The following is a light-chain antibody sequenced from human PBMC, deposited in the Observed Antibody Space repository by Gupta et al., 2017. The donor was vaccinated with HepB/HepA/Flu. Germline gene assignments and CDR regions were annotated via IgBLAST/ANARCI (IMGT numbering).Light chain of an antibody. CDR2: DVT. Sequence: QSALTQPRSVSGSPGQSVTISCTGTSSDVGTYNYVSWYQEHPGKAPKVIIYDVTKRPSGVADRFSGSKSGNTASLTISGLQAEDEADYYCCSYAGSYSYVFGDGTKVSVL. CDR3: CSYAGSYSYV. J-gene: IGLJ1*01. CDR1: SSDVGTYNY. V-gene: IGLV2-11*01.